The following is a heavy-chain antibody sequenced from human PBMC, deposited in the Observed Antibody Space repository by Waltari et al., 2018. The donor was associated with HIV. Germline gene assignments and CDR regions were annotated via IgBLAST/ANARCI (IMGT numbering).Heavy chain of an antibody. D-gene: IGHD6-13*01. CDR2: ISGSGSFI. CDR1: GFTFSSYT. J-gene: IGHJ5*01. V-gene: IGHV3-21*01. CDR3: ARDGRGNSWSLNWFDS. Sequence: EVQLVESGGGPVKPGGSLRLSCAASGFTFSSYTMNWVRQAPGKGPEWVSSISGSGSFIHYADSVKGRFTISRDNANNSLYLQMDSLRVDDTSVYYCARDGRGNSWSLNWFDSWGQGILVTVSS.